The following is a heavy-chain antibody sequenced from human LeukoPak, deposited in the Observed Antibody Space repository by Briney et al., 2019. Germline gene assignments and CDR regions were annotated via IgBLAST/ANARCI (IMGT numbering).Heavy chain of an antibody. CDR3: ARGRVITMVRGVLVY. J-gene: IGHJ4*02. D-gene: IGHD3-10*01. Sequence: GGTLRLSCAASGFTFSSYSMNWVRQAPGKGLEWVSYISSSSSTIYYADSVKGRFTISRDNAKNSLYLQMNSLRAEDTAVYYCARGRVITMVRGVLVYWGQGALVTVSS. CDR1: GFTFSSYS. V-gene: IGHV3-48*01. CDR2: ISSSSSTI.